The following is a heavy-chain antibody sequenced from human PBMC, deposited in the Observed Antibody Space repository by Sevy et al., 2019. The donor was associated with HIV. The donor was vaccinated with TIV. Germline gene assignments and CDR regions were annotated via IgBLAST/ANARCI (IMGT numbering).Heavy chain of an antibody. D-gene: IGHD5-18*01. Sequence: GGSLRLSCAASGFTFSSYAMSWVRQAPGKGLEWVSAISGSGGSTYYADSVKGRFTISRDNSKNTLYLQMNSLRAEDTAVYYCAKDEVDTAMVNSDYFDYWGLGTLVTVSS. CDR3: AKDEVDTAMVNSDYFDY. CDR2: ISGSGGST. CDR1: GFTFSSYA. V-gene: IGHV3-23*01. J-gene: IGHJ4*02.